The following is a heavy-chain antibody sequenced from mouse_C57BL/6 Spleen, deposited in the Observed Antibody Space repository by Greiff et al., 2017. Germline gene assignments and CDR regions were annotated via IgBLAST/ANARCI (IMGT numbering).Heavy chain of an antibody. D-gene: IGHD2-3*01. CDR1: GFTFSDYY. J-gene: IGHJ2*01. CDR3: ARAKDGYCIDY. V-gene: IGHV5-16*01. Sequence: EVMLVESEGGLVQPGSSMKLSCTASGFTFSDYYMAWVRQVPEKGLEWVANINYDGSSTYYLDSLKSRFIISRDNAKNILYLQMSSLKSEDTATYYCARAKDGYCIDYWGQGTTLTVSS. CDR2: INYDGSST.